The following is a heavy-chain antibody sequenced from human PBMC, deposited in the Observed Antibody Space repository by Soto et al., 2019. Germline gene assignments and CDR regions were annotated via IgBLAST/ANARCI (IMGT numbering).Heavy chain of an antibody. Sequence: QVQLVQSGAEVKKPGSSVKVSCKASGGTFSSYAISWGRQAPGQGLEWMGGITPTFGAADYAQQFQGRARMTADDSTSSAYMELSGLTYEDTAVYYCASHSGGSPEGKSYYGMDVWGQGSTVTVSS. D-gene: IGHD1-26*01. V-gene: IGHV1-69*12. CDR3: ASHSGGSPEGKSYYGMDV. CDR2: ITPTFGAA. CDR1: GGTFSSYA. J-gene: IGHJ6*02.